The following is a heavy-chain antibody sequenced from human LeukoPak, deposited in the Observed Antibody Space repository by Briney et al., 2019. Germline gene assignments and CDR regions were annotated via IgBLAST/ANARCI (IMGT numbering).Heavy chain of an antibody. CDR3: ARGMTVAANWFDP. CDR2: INQDGGVK. D-gene: IGHD6-19*01. J-gene: IGHJ5*02. V-gene: IGHV3-7*04. CDR1: GFTFSSHW. Sequence: GGSLRLSCAASGFTFSSHWMNWVRQAPGKGLEWVANINQDGGVKYYVDSVKGRFTISRDNAENSLYLQMNSLRAEDTAVYYCARGMTVAANWFDPWGQGTLVTVSS.